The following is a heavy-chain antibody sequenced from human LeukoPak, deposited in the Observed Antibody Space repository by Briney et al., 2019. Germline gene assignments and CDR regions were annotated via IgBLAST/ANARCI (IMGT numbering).Heavy chain of an antibody. CDR3: ARDQVDAGSYFAFFDY. CDR1: GYTYTGYY. Sequence: ASVKVSCKASGYTYTGYYIHWVRQAPGQGPEWMGWIYPHSGGTNYAQKFQGRVTMTRDTSISTAYMELSRLRSDDTAVYYCARDQVDAGSYFAFFDYWGQGTLVTVSS. V-gene: IGHV1-2*02. J-gene: IGHJ4*02. CDR2: IYPHSGGT. D-gene: IGHD1-26*01.